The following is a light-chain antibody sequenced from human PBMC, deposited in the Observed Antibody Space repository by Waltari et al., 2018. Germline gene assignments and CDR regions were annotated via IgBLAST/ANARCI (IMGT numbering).Light chain of an antibody. J-gene: IGLJ1*01. CDR2: VTSDGSH. V-gene: IGLV4-69*01. CDR1: SGHSSYA. Sequence: QLVLTQSPSASASLGASVKLTCTLTSGHSSYAIAWHQQQPETGPRYLMKVTSDGSHSKGDGIPDRFSGSSSGAERYLTISSLQSEDEADYYCQTWGTDIHVFGTGTKVTVL. CDR3: QTWGTDIHV.